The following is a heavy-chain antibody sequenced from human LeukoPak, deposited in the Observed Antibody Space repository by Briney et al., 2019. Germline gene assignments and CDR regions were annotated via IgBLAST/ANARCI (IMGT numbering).Heavy chain of an antibody. CDR1: GFTFSSYG. CDR3: AKDYYDSSGYWHQTNDY. CDR2: IWYDGSNK. J-gene: IGHJ4*02. V-gene: IGHV3-33*06. D-gene: IGHD3-22*01. Sequence: PGGSLRLSCAASGFTFSSYGMHWVRQAPGKGREWVAVIWYDGSNKYYAESVKGRLTISRDNFKNTMYLQMNSLRAEDTAVYYCAKDYYDSSGYWHQTNDYWGQGTLVTVSS.